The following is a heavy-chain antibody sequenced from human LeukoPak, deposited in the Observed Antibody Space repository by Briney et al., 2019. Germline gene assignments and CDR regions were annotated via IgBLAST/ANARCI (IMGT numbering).Heavy chain of an antibody. D-gene: IGHD2-2*01. CDR2: IGGSGGNT. J-gene: IGHJ6*03. V-gene: IGHV3-23*01. Sequence: GGSLRLSCAASGFTVSSNYMSWVRQAPGKGLEWVSAIGGSGGNTYYADSVKGRFTISRDNSKNTLYLQMNSLRAEDTAVYYCARDPRSSTSRHYYYYYMDVWGKGTTVTVSS. CDR1: GFTVSSNY. CDR3: ARDPRSSTSRHYYYYYMDV.